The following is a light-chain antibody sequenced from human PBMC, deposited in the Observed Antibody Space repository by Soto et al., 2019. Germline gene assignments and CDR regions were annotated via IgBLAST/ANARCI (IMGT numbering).Light chain of an antibody. CDR3: QQYNTHSGT. V-gene: IGKV1-5*01. CDR1: QTVNAW. CDR2: DAS. J-gene: IGKJ1*01. Sequence: DSPVTQSPSTLSPSVGDRVTITCRASQTVNAWLAWYQHKPGKAPKPLIYDASILESGVPARFSGSGSGTEFILTISSLQADDVVTYYCQQYNTHSGTFGQGTMLDIK.